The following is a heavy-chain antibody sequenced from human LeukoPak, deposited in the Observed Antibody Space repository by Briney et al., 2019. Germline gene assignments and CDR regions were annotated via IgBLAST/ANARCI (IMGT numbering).Heavy chain of an antibody. V-gene: IGHV1-2*02. D-gene: IGHD3-10*01. Sequence: ASVKVSCKASGYTFTGYYMHWVRQAPGQGLEWMGWINPNSGGTNYAQKFQGRVTMTRDTSISTAYMELSRLRSDDTAVYYCATSPYGYFYYMDVWGKGTTVIVSS. J-gene: IGHJ6*03. CDR1: GYTFTGYY. CDR3: ATSPYGYFYYMDV. CDR2: INPNSGGT.